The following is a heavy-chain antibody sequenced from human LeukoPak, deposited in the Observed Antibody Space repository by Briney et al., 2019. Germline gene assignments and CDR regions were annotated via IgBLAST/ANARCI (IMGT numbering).Heavy chain of an antibody. V-gene: IGHV4-34*01. J-gene: IGHJ4*02. CDR3: ARRPAGTIDY. CDR2: INNSGST. CDR1: GGSFSGHY. Sequence: SETLSLTCAVYGGSFSGHYWSWLRQPPGKGLEWIGEINNSGSTNYNPSLKSRVTISVDTSKNQFSLKVTSVTAADTAVYYCARRPAGTIDYWGQGTLVTVSS. D-gene: IGHD6-19*01.